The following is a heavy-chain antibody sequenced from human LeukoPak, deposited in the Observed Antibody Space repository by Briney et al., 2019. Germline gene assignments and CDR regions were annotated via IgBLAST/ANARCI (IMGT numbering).Heavy chain of an antibody. D-gene: IGHD4-17*01. CDR1: GFTFSDYY. J-gene: IGHJ4*02. V-gene: IGHV3-11*01. CDR2: ISSSGSTI. CDR3: ARATQTVTTKFYYFDY. Sequence: GGSLRLSCAASGFTFSDYYMSWIRQAPGKGLEWVSYISSSGSTIYYADSVKGRFTISRDNAKNSLYLQMNSLRAEDTAVYYCARATQTVTTKFYYFDYWGQGTLVTVSS.